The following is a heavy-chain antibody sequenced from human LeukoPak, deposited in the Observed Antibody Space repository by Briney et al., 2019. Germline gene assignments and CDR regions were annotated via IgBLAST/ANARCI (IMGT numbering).Heavy chain of an antibody. D-gene: IGHD3-10*02. CDR2: INPNSGDT. V-gene: IGHV1-2*02. CDR1: GYTFTGYF. Sequence: ASVKVSCKASGYTFTGYFMHWVRQGPGQGFEWMGWINPNSGDTNYAQKFQGRVSMTRDTSISTVYMELSNLRSDDTAVYHCGRDVRHTYDYWGQGTLVTVSS. CDR3: GRDVRHTYDY. J-gene: IGHJ4*02.